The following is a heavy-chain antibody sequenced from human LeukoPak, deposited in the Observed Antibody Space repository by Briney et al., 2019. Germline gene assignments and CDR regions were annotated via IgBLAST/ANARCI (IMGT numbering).Heavy chain of an antibody. CDR3: ARDYGVTVGWFDP. CDR2: ISSDGSIK. V-gene: IGHV3-30-3*01. D-gene: IGHD4-11*01. Sequence: GGSLRLSCAASGFTFSSYAMHWVRQAPGKGLEWVAVISSDGSIKYYADSVKGRFTNSRDNSKNTLYLQMNSLRADDTAVYYCARDYGVTVGWFDPWGQGTLVIVSS. J-gene: IGHJ5*02. CDR1: GFTFSSYA.